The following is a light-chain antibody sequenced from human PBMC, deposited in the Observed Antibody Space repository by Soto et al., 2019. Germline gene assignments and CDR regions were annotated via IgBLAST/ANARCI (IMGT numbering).Light chain of an antibody. Sequence: DIQMTQSPSTLSASVGDRVTITCRASQSISSWLAWFQQKPGKAPKVLIYKASGLESGVPSRFSGSGSGTEFTLTISSLQPDDFATYYCQQYRSYSWTFGQGTKVEIK. CDR3: QQYRSYSWT. CDR2: KAS. V-gene: IGKV1-5*03. CDR1: QSISSW. J-gene: IGKJ1*01.